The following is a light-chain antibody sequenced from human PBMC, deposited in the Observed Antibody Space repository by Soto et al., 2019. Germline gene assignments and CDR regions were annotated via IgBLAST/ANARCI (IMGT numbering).Light chain of an antibody. CDR3: QQTRNLIT. CDR1: QDISNY. Sequence: DVQMIPSLPALAACVGDSVAITCQASQDISNYLNWYQQKLEKATXXRIYYASNLEAGVPSRLSGSGSRTYFSFTISRMQPADFATYYCQQTRNLITFGQGTRLEIK. CDR2: YAS. J-gene: IGKJ5*01. V-gene: IGKV1-33*01.